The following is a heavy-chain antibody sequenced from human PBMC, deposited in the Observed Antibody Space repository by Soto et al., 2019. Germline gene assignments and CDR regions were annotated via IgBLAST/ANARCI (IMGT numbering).Heavy chain of an antibody. CDR2: ISGSGDST. CDR1: GFNISSYA. D-gene: IGHD3-22*01. Sequence: GGSMILSCTASGFNISSYAMSWVSQTPGKGLEWVSGISGSGDSTFYADSVKGRFTISRDNSKNTLSLQMNSLRAEDTAVYYCAKFDISGYPRAPFDYWGQGTLVTVSS. CDR3: AKFDISGYPRAPFDY. V-gene: IGHV3-23*01. J-gene: IGHJ4*02.